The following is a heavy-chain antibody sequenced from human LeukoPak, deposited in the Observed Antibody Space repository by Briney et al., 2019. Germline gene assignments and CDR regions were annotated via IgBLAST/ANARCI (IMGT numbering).Heavy chain of an antibody. D-gene: IGHD3-22*01. Sequence: GGSLRLSCAASGFRFSDYWMTWVRQAPGKGLECVANIKTEIIEKYYPNSVKGRFTISRDNAKNALYLQMNIMRVEDTAVYYCTRDLNHDSSGWGQGTLVTVSS. CDR3: TRDLNHDSSG. J-gene: IGHJ4*02. CDR1: GFRFSDYW. CDR2: IKTEIIEK. V-gene: IGHV3-7*01.